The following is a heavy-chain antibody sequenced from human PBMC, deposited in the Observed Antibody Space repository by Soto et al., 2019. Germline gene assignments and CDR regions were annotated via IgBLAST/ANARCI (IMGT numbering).Heavy chain of an antibody. CDR3: AKDSRIQLLWVGAPLSTKHNWFDP. Sequence: EVQLVESGGGLVQPGGSLRLSCAASGFTFSSYAMNGVRQAPGKGLEWVSAIRGSGGSTYYPDSVKRRYTIFRDNSKNTLYLQMNFLRAEYTAVYYCAKDSRIQLLWVGAPLSTKHNWFDPWGQGTLVTVSS. J-gene: IGHJ5*02. CDR2: IRGSGGST. V-gene: IGHV3-23*04. D-gene: IGHD3-10*01. CDR1: GFTFSSYA.